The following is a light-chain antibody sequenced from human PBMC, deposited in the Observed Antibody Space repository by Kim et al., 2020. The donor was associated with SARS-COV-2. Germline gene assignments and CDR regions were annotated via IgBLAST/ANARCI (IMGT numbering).Light chain of an antibody. J-gene: IGKJ2*01. V-gene: IGKV3-15*01. CDR2: GAS. CDR1: QSVSSN. Sequence: SVAPGERAPHSCRASQSVSSNVAWYQQKPGQAPRLLIYGASTRATGIPSRFSGSGSGTEFTLTISSLQSEDFAVYSCQQYNNWPYTFGQGTKLEI. CDR3: QQYNNWPYT.